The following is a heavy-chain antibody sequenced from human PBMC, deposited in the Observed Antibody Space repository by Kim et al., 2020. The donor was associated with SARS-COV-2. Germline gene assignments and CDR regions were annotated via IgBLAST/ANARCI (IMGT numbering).Heavy chain of an antibody. CDR3: VRATITFFFDI. D-gene: IGHD5-12*01. J-gene: IGHJ3*02. CDR2: T. V-gene: IGHV1-24*01. Sequence: TITAQRYQARVTMTEDTSTDTAYMELSSLRSEDPAVYYCVRATITFFFDIWGQGTMVTVSS.